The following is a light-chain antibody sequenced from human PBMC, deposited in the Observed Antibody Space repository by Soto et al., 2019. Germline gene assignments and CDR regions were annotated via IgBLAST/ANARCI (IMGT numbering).Light chain of an antibody. J-gene: IGKJ1*01. Sequence: DIQMTQSPSTLSASVGGRVTITCRASQSIGSWLAWYQQKPGKAPKLLIYDASSLERGVPSRFSGAGSGTEFILTITSLQPDDFGTYYCQQYNGHTWMFGQGTKVDI. CDR2: DAS. CDR1: QSIGSW. CDR3: QQYNGHTWM. V-gene: IGKV1-5*01.